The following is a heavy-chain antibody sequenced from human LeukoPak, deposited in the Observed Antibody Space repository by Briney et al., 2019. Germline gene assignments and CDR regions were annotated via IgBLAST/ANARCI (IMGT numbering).Heavy chain of an antibody. J-gene: IGHJ4*02. Sequence: SETLSLTCTVSGGSISSSSYYWGWIRQPPGKGLEWIGSIYYSGSTYYNPSLKSRVTISVDTSKNQFSLKLSSVTAADTAVYYRARYSSSRTVFDYWGQGTLVTVSS. CDR3: ARYSSSRTVFDY. V-gene: IGHV4-39*01. CDR2: IYYSGST. CDR1: GGSISSSSYY. D-gene: IGHD6-13*01.